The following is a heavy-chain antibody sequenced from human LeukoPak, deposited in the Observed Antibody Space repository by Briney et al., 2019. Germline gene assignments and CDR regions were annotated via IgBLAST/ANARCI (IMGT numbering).Heavy chain of an antibody. CDR2: IYYSGST. CDR3: ARDSDSSYAFDI. J-gene: IGHJ3*02. CDR1: GGSISSYY. V-gene: IGHV4-59*01. D-gene: IGHD3-22*01. Sequence: SETLSLTRTVSGGSISSYYWSWIRQPPGKGLEWIGYIYYSGSTNYNPSLKSRVTISVDTSKSQFSLKLSSVTAADTAVYYCARDSDSSYAFDIWGQGTMVTVSS.